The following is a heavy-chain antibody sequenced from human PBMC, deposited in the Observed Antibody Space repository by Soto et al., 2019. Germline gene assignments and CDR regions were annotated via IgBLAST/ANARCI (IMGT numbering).Heavy chain of an antibody. J-gene: IGHJ5*02. CDR2: IKPDGGEK. V-gene: IGHV3-7*01. Sequence: GGSLRLSCAASGFMFSDYWMNGVRQVPGKGLEWVAKIKPDGGEKDYVDSVKGRFTISRDNSKNSLYLQMNSLRAEDTAVYYCARDNDGAQFASSYNDLWGQGTLVTVSS. D-gene: IGHD6-6*01. CDR3: ARDNDGAQFASSYNDL. CDR1: GFMFSDYW.